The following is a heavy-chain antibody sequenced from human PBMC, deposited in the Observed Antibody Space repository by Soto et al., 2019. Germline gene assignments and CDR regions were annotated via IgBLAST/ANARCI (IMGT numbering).Heavy chain of an antibody. Sequence: ASVKVSCKASGYTFRDYYIHWVRQAPGQGLEWMGWINPNSGGTKYAPKFQGGVTMTRDTSITTAYMELSRLRSGDTAVYYCAREPATAKPEGVDFWGQGTLVTVSS. CDR2: INPNSGGT. CDR3: AREPATAKPEGVDF. V-gene: IGHV1-2*02. J-gene: IGHJ4*02. D-gene: IGHD1-1*01. CDR1: GYTFRDYY.